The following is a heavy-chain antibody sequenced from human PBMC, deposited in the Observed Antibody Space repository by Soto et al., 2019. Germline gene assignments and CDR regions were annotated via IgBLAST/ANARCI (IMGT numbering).Heavy chain of an antibody. CDR3: ASANGCSSGWSLFGYYYGMDV. CDR2: IYYSGST. D-gene: IGHD6-19*01. V-gene: IGHV4-59*01. CDR1: GGSISSYY. J-gene: IGHJ6*02. Sequence: SETLSLTCTVSGGSISSYYWSWIRQPPGKGLEWIGYIYYSGSTNYNPSLKSRVTISVDTSKNQFSLKLSSVTAADTAVYYCASANGCSSGWSLFGYYYGMDVWGQGTTVTVSS.